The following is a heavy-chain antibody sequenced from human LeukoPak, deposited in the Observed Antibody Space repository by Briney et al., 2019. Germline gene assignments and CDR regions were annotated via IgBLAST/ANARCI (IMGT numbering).Heavy chain of an antibody. D-gene: IGHD1-26*01. Sequence: PGGSLRLSCAASGFTLRSSWMSWVRQAPGKGLEWVGNIDENGSGKYYVDSVKGRFTMSRDNAKNTLYLQMNSLRAEDTAVYYCARDRGIVGATGPDNWFDPWGQGTLVTVSS. V-gene: IGHV3-7*01. CDR2: IDENGSGK. J-gene: IGHJ5*02. CDR3: ARDRGIVGATGPDNWFDP. CDR1: GFTLRSSW.